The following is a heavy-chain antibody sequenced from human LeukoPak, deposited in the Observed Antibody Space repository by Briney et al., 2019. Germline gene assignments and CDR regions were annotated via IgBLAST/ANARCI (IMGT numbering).Heavy chain of an antibody. Sequence: GGSLRLSCAASGFTFDDYGMSWVRQAPGKGLEWVSGINWNGGSTGYADSVKGRFTISRDNAKNSLYLQMNSLRAEDTALYYCARDYGDSSGWNYYYMDVWGKGTTVTVSS. V-gene: IGHV3-20*04. CDR2: INWNGGST. CDR1: GFTFDDYG. D-gene: IGHD6-19*01. J-gene: IGHJ6*03. CDR3: ARDYGDSSGWNYYYMDV.